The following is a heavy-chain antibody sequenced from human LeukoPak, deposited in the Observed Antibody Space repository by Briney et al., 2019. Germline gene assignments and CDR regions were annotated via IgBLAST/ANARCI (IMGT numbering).Heavy chain of an antibody. CDR2: FDPEDGET. Sequence: GASVKVSCKVSGYTLTELSMHWVRQAPGKGLDGMGGFDPEDGETIYAQKFQGRVTMTEDTSTDTAYMELSSLRSEDTAVYYCATAMVRGVYFDYWGQGTLVTVSS. J-gene: IGHJ4*02. D-gene: IGHD3-10*01. V-gene: IGHV1-24*01. CDR1: GYTLTELS. CDR3: ATAMVRGVYFDY.